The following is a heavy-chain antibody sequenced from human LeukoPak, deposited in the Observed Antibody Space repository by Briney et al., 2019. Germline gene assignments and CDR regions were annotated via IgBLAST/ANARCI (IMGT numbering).Heavy chain of an antibody. CDR2: ISGSGGST. Sequence: GGSLRLSCAASGFTFSGYAMSWVRQAPGKGLEWVSAISGSGGSTYYADSVKGRFTISRDNSKNTLYLQMNSLRAEDTAVYYCAKDPSLISRTSSSSGFDYWGQGTLVTVSS. J-gene: IGHJ4*02. CDR3: AKDPSLISRTSSSSGFDY. V-gene: IGHV3-23*01. CDR1: GFTFSGYA. D-gene: IGHD6-6*01.